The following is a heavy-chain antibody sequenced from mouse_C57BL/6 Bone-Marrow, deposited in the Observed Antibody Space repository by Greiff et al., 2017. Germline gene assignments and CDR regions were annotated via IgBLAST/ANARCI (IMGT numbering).Heavy chain of an antibody. Sequence: QVQLQQSGAELKRPGASVKLSCKASGYTFTSYGISWVKQRTGQGLEWIGEIYPRSGNTYYNEKFKGKATLTADKSSSTAYMELRSLTSEDSAVYFCARGRYGVYALDYWGQGTTLTVSS. CDR3: ARGRYGVYALDY. CDR2: IYPRSGNT. D-gene: IGHD2-14*01. J-gene: IGHJ4*01. V-gene: IGHV1-81*01. CDR1: GYTFTSYG.